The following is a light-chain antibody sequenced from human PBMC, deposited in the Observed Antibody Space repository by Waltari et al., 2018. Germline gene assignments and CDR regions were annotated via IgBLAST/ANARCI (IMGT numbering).Light chain of an antibody. Sequence: TITCRASQSINSWLAWSQHKPGKVPKLLIYKASTLESGVPSRFSGSGSGTEFTLTISSLQPDDFATYHCQQLNSYPLTFGGGTKVEIK. CDR3: QQLNSYPLT. CDR1: QSINSW. J-gene: IGKJ4*01. V-gene: IGKV1-5*03. CDR2: KAS.